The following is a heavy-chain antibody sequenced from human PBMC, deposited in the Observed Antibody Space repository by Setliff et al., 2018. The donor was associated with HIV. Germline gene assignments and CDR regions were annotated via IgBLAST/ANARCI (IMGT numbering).Heavy chain of an antibody. CDR2: MYISGTT. V-gene: IGHV4-4*07. J-gene: IGHJ4*02. CDR1: GDSMSSYF. CDR3: VGDETTVTFDY. Sequence: SETLSLTCTVSGDSMSSYFWSWIRQPAGKGLEWIGRMYISGTTNYNPSLKSRVTMSVDTSMNQFSLKLTSVTAADTAVYYCVGDETTVTFDYWGQGTLVTVSS. D-gene: IGHD4-17*01.